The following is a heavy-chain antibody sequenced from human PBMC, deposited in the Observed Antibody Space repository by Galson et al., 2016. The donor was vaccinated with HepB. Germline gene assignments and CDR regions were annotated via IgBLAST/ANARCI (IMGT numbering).Heavy chain of an antibody. J-gene: IGHJ4*02. Sequence: ETLSLTCTVSGGSVTSTSNYWGWIRQPPGKGLEWIGYIYYSGSTNYNPSLKSRVTISIDTSKNQFSLKLSSVTAADTAMYYCARSPFMIRGVILDSWGQGTLVTVSS. CDR2: IYYSGST. CDR1: GGSVTSTSNY. D-gene: IGHD3-10*01. CDR3: ARSPFMIRGVILDS. V-gene: IGHV4-61*01.